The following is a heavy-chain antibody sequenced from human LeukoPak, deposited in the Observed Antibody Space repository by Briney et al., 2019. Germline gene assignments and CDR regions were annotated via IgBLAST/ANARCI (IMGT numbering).Heavy chain of an antibody. CDR2: IRSKVNNYAT. V-gene: IGHV3-73*01. CDR3: TRHQGAGGSGVDY. D-gene: IGHD2-15*01. J-gene: IGHJ4*02. Sequence: PGGSLRLSCAASGFTFSGSAMHWVRQASGKGLEWVGRIRSKVNNYATTYAASVKGRFTISRDDSKNTAYLQLHSLETEDTAVYYCTRHQGAGGSGVDYWGQGTLVTVSS. CDR1: GFTFSGSA.